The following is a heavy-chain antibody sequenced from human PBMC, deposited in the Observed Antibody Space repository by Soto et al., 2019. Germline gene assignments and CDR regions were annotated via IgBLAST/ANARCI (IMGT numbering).Heavy chain of an antibody. V-gene: IGHV3-53*04. CDR2: IYSGGST. J-gene: IGHJ6*03. CDR1: GFTVSSNY. CDR3: ASVSNYGLGNYYMDV. Sequence: PGGSLRLSCAASGFTVSSNYMSWVRQAPGKGLEWVSVIYSGGSTYYADSVKGRFTISRHNSKNTLYLQMNSLRAEDTAVYYCASVSNYGLGNYYMDVWGKGTTVTVSS. D-gene: IGHD4-4*01.